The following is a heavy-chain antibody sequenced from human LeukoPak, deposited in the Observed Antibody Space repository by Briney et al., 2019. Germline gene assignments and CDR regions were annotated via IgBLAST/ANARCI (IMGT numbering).Heavy chain of an antibody. CDR2: INPNSGGT. Sequence: ASVKVSCKTSGYTFTGYYMHWVRQAPGQGLEWMGWINPNSGGTNYAQKFQGRVTMTRDTSISTAYMELSRLRSDDTAVYYCARVTPAFLVATIDAFDIWGQGTMVTVSS. J-gene: IGHJ3*02. D-gene: IGHD5-12*01. V-gene: IGHV1-2*02. CDR1: GYTFTGYY. CDR3: ARVTPAFLVATIDAFDI.